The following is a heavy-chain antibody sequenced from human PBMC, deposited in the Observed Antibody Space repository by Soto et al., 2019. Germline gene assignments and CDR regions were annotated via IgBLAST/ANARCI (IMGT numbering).Heavy chain of an antibody. J-gene: IGHJ6*02. Sequence: QVQLVQSGAELKKHGSSVKVSCKAPGGTFSTYAISWVRQAPGQGLEWMGGVIPIFGTPKYAQKFQGRVTITADESTSTGYMELRSLRSEDTAVYYCARSQGGSSSLDIYYYYYYGMDVWGQGTTVTVSS. CDR2: VIPIFGTP. D-gene: IGHD2-15*01. CDR3: ARSQGGSSSLDIYYYYYYGMDV. V-gene: IGHV1-69*01. CDR1: GGTFSTYA.